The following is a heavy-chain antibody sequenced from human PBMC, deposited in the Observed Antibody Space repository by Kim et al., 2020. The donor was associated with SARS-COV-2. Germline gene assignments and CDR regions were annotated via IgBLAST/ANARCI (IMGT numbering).Heavy chain of an antibody. CDR3: AEDRVWGNDYFDY. Sequence: GGSLRLSCAASGFTFSSYGMHWVRQAPGKGLEWVAVISYDGSNKYYADSMKGRFTISRDNSKNTLYLQMTSLRAEDTAVYDCAEDRVWGNDYFDYWGQGT. J-gene: IGHJ4*02. D-gene: IGHD6-13*01. CDR1: GFTFSSYG. V-gene: IGHV3-30*18. CDR2: ISYDGSNK.